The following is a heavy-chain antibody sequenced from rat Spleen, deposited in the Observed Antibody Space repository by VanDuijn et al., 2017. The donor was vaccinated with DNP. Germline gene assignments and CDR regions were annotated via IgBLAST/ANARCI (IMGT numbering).Heavy chain of an antibody. J-gene: IGHJ2*01. D-gene: IGHD3-2*01. Sequence: QVQLKESGPGLVQPSQSLSLTCTVSGLSLTSNSVIWIRQPPGKGLEWMVVIWNHGGTDYNSAIKSRLSISRDTSKGQVFLKMDSLQAEDTAMYFCARGSAFFDYWGQVVMVTVSS. CDR1: GLSLTSNS. CDR2: IWNHGGT. V-gene: IGHV2-47*01. CDR3: ARGSAFFDY.